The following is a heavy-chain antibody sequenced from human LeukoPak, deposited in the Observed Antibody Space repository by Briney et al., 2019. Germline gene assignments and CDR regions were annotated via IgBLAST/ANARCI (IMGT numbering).Heavy chain of an antibody. Sequence: PGRSLRLSCAASGFTFDDYAMHWVRQAPGKGLEWVSGISWNSGSIGYADSVKGRFTVSRDNAKNSLYLQMNSLRAEDTALYYCAKATDSSGYSSAFDIWGQGTMVTVCS. V-gene: IGHV3-9*01. J-gene: IGHJ3*02. CDR2: ISWNSGSI. D-gene: IGHD3-22*01. CDR1: GFTFDDYA. CDR3: AKATDSSGYSSAFDI.